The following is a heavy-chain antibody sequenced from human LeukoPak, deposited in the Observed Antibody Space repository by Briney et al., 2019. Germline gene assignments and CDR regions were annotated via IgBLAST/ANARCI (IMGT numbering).Heavy chain of an antibody. J-gene: IGHJ4*02. CDR2: IRYDGSNK. Sequence: GGSLRVYCAASGFTFSSYGMHWVRQAPGKGLEWVAFIRYDGSNKYYVDSVKGRFTISRDNSKNTLYLQMNSLRAEDTAVYYSAKDLQSGSYLGDYWGQGTLVTVSS. V-gene: IGHV3-30*02. D-gene: IGHD1-26*01. CDR1: GFTFSSYG. CDR3: AKDLQSGSYLGDY.